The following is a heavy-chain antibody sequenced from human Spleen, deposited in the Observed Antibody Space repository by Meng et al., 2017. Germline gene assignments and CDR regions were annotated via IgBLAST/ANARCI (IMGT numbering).Heavy chain of an antibody. CDR3: TTAGGSGTVDY. D-gene: IGHD3-10*01. J-gene: IGHJ4*02. CDR1: GFTISGSP. Sequence: GESLKISCAASGFTISGSPMHWVRQASGKGLEWVGRIRSKANNYATAYAASVEGRFTISRDDSKNTAYLQMNSLKTEDTAVYYCTTAGGSGTVDYWGQGTLVTVLL. CDR2: IRSKANNYAT. V-gene: IGHV3-73*01.